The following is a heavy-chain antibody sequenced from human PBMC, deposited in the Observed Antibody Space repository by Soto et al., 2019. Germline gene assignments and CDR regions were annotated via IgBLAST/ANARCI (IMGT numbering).Heavy chain of an antibody. Sequence: ASVKVSCKASGYTFTGYYMHWVRQAPGQGLEWMGWINPNSGGTNYAQKFQGRVTMTRDTSISTAYTELSRLRSDDTAVYYCARESITIFGAGYGMDVWGQGTTVTVSS. V-gene: IGHV1-2*02. D-gene: IGHD3-3*01. CDR1: GYTFTGYY. CDR3: ARESITIFGAGYGMDV. CDR2: INPNSGGT. J-gene: IGHJ6*02.